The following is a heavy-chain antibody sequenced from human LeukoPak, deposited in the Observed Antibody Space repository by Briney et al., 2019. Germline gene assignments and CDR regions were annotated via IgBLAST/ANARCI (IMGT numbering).Heavy chain of an antibody. V-gene: IGHV4-34*01. Sequence: SETLSLTCAVYGGSFSGYYWSWIRQPPGKGLEWIGEINHSGSTNYSPSLKSRVTISVDTSKNQFSLKLSSVTAADTAVYYCASTAGTGGIAYYFDYWGQGTLVTVSS. CDR2: INHSGST. CDR1: GGSFSGYY. D-gene: IGHD7-27*01. CDR3: ASTAGTGGIAYYFDY. J-gene: IGHJ4*02.